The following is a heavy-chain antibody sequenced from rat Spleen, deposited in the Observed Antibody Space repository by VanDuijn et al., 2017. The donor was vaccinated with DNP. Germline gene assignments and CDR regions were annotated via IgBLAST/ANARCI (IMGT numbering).Heavy chain of an antibody. V-gene: IGHV5S13*01. D-gene: IGHD4-1*01. J-gene: IGHJ4*01. Sequence: EVQLVESGGGLVQPGRSMKLSCAASGFTFSNYGMDWVRQAPTKGLEWVASISTGGGNTYHPDSVKGRFTVSRDNAENTVCLQMTSLRSEDTATYYCAKDRTGGFAMDAWGQGTSVTVSS. CDR2: ISTGGGNT. CDR1: GFTFSNYG. CDR3: AKDRTGGFAMDA.